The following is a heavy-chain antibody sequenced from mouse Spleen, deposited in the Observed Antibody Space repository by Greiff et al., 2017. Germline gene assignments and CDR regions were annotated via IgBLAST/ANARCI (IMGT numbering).Heavy chain of an antibody. Sequence: EVHLVESGGGLVQPGGSRKLSCAASGFTFSSFGMHWVRQAPEKGLEWVAYISSGSSTIYYADTVKGRFTISRDNPKNTLFLQMTSLRSEDTAMYYCARSGQLGLRYYAMDYWGQGTSVTVSS. V-gene: IGHV5-17*02. CDR1: GFTFSSFG. CDR3: ARSGQLGLRYYAMDY. J-gene: IGHJ4*01. CDR2: ISSGSSTI. D-gene: IGHD3-1*01.